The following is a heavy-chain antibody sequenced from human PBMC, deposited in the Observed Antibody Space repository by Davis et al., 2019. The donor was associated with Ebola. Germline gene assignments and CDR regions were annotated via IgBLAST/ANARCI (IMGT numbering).Heavy chain of an antibody. CDR3: TSGSYAGGEDY. Sequence: AASVKVSCKASGYTFTSYYMHWVRQAPGQGLEWMGIINPSGGSTSYAQKFQGRVTMTRDTSTSTVYMELSSLRSEDMAVYYCTSGSYAGGEDYWGQGTLVTVSS. D-gene: IGHD1-26*01. V-gene: IGHV1-46*01. CDR1: GYTFTSYY. J-gene: IGHJ4*02. CDR2: INPSGGST.